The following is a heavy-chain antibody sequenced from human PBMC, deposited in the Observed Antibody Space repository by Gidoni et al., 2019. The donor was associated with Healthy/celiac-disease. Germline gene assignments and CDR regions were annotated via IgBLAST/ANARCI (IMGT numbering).Heavy chain of an antibody. Sequence: EVQLFESGGGLVQPGWSLRLSCAASGFTFSSDAMSWVRQAPGKGLEWVSAISGSGCSTYYAESVKGRFTIARDNSKNTLYLQMNSLRAEDTAVYYCAKDYGVYYYGSGSYHYYYYYGMYVWGQGTTVTVSS. CDR1: GFTFSSDA. D-gene: IGHD3-10*01. J-gene: IGHJ6*02. CDR3: AKDYGVYYYGSGSYHYYYYYGMYV. V-gene: IGHV3-23*01. CDR2: ISGSGCST.